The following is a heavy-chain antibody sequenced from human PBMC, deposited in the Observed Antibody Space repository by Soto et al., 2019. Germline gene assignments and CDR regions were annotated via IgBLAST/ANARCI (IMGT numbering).Heavy chain of an antibody. Sequence: PRGSVGLGRAVSRVTFSSYVMRCVGQASGKGLEWVSSSSGNSDGPPYADSVKGRFTISRDNSRNTVFLQMTSLRAEDTAVYYCAEDPRRTYIGYDRASWGQGA. J-gene: IGHJ5*02. V-gene: IGHV3-23*01. CDR2: SSGNSDGP. CDR3: AEDPRRTYIGYDRAS. D-gene: IGHD5-12*01. CDR1: RVTFSSYV.